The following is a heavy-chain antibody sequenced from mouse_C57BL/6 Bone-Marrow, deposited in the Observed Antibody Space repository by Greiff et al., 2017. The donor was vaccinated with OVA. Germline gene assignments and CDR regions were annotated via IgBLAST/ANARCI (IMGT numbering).Heavy chain of an antibody. J-gene: IGHJ1*03. V-gene: IGHV1-69*01. CDR1: GYTFTSYW. Sequence: QVQLQQPGAELVMPGASVKLSCKASGYTFTSYWMHWVKQRPGQGLEWIGEIDPSDSYTNYNQKFKGKSTLTVDKSSSTAYMQLSSLTSEDSAVYDCARDDYYGSSSYWYFDVWGTGTTVTVSS. CDR2: IDPSDSYT. CDR3: ARDDYYGSSSYWYFDV. D-gene: IGHD1-1*01.